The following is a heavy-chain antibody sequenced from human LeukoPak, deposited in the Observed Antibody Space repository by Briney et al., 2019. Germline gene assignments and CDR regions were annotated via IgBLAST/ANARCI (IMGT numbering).Heavy chain of an antibody. V-gene: IGHV3-7*01. D-gene: IGHD6-19*01. CDR1: GFTFSSYW. CDR3: AAGSGWRFGY. Sequence: PGGSLRLACAASGFTFSSYWMNWVGQAPGKGLEWVANIKQDGSETYYVDSVKGRFTISRDNAKNSLYLQMNSLRAEDTAVYYCAAGSGWRFGYWGQGTLVTVSS. J-gene: IGHJ4*02. CDR2: IKQDGSET.